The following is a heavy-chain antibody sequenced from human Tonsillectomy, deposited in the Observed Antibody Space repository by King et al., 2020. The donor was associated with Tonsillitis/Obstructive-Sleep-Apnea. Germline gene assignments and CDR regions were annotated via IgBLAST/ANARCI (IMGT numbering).Heavy chain of an antibody. J-gene: IGHJ3*02. Sequence: VQLVESGGGLVQPGGSLRLSCAASGFTFSDHYMDWARQAPGKGLEWVGRIRKKVNSYTTEYAASVKGRFTISRDDSKNSLYLQMNSLKTEDTALYYCARVQAGSGSYGFDIWGQGTVVTVSS. CDR3: ARVQAGSGSYGFDI. V-gene: IGHV3-72*01. CDR1: GFTFSDHY. D-gene: IGHD3-10*01. CDR2: IRKKVNSYTT.